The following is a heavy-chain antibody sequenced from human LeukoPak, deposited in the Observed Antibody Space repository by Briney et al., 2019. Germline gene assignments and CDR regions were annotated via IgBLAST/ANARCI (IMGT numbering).Heavy chain of an antibody. CDR2: INPNGGST. CDR1: GDTFTDYY. Sequence: GASVKVSCKASGDTFTDYYMHWVRQAPGQGLEWMGIINPNGGSTSYALKFQGRVTMTRDTSTSTVFMELSSLRSEDTPVYYCARYPRLCSGYSTGILSYFDLWGRGTLVTVSS. J-gene: IGHJ2*01. D-gene: IGHD3-22*01. V-gene: IGHV1-46*01. CDR3: ARYPRLCSGYSTGILSYFDL.